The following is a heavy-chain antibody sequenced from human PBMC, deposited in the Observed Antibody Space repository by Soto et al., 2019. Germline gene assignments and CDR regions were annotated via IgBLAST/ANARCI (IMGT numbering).Heavy chain of an antibody. D-gene: IGHD3-22*01. CDR3: AKDILYYYDSSGYVFDY. CDR1: GFTFSSYG. J-gene: IGHJ4*02. V-gene: IGHV3-30*18. Sequence: QVQLVESGGGVVQPGRSLRLSCAASGFTFSSYGMHWVRQAPGKGLEWVAVISYDGSNKYYADSVKGRFTISRDNSKNTLYLQMNSPRAEDTAVYYCAKDILYYYDSSGYVFDYWGQGTLVTVSS. CDR2: ISYDGSNK.